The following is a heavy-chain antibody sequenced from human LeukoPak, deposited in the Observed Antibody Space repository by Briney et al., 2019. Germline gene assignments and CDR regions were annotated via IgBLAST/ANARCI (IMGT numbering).Heavy chain of an antibody. CDR3: ARRAGGKSPFDY. CDR2: LYGDGSA. D-gene: IGHD3-16*01. V-gene: IGHV3-53*01. Sequence: GGSLRLSCAASGFTFSSFWMHWLRQAPGKGLEWVSVLYGDGSAFYAESVQGRFTISRDSSKNTLYLQVNSLRAEDTAVYYCARRAGGKSPFDYSSQGTLVTVSS. CDR1: GFTFSSFW. J-gene: IGHJ4*02.